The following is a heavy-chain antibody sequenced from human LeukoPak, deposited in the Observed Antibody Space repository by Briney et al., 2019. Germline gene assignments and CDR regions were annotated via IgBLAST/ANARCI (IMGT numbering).Heavy chain of an antibody. CDR2: IYYGGST. J-gene: IGHJ6*03. D-gene: IGHD1-26*01. V-gene: IGHV4-59*12. Sequence: SETLSLTCTVSRGSMSGYYWSWIRQPPGKGLEWIGYIYYGGSTNYNPSLKSRVTISVDTSKNQFSLKLSSVTAADTAVYYCARGRAGATPYYYYYMDVWGKGTTVTVSS. CDR3: ARGRAGATPYYYYYMDV. CDR1: RGSMSGYY.